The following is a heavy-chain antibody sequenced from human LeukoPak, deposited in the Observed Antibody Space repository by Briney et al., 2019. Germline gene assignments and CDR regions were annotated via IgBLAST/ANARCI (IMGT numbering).Heavy chain of an antibody. CDR1: GGTFSSYT. D-gene: IGHD2-2*01. V-gene: IGHV1-69*02. J-gene: IGHJ5*02. CDR2: IIPILGIA. CDR3: ARAKQGYCSSTSCPRSFDP. Sequence: GSSVKVSCKASGGTFSSYTISWVQQAPGQGLEWMGRIIPILGIANYAQKFQGRVTITADKSTSTAYMELSSLRSEDTAVYYCARAKQGYCSSTSCPRSFDPWGQGTLVTVSS.